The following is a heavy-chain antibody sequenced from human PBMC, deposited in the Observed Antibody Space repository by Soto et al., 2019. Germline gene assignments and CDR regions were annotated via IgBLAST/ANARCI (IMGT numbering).Heavy chain of an antibody. D-gene: IGHD2-21*02. Sequence: KPSDTLSLTCTVPGGSVNIRGYYWGWIRQPPGKGLEWIGTIYFRRNTYYNPSLKSRVTISVDTSKNQLSLGLSSVTAADSAVYYCARGYGDYSWFDSWGQGTLVTVSS. J-gene: IGHJ5*01. V-gene: IGHV4-39*01. CDR2: IYFRRNT. CDR1: GGSVNIRGYY. CDR3: ARGYGDYSWFDS.